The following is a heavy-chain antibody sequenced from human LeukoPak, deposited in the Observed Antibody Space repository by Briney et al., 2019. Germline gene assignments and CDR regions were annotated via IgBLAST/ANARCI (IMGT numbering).Heavy chain of an antibody. CDR1: GYTFTSYA. CDR2: MNPNSGRT. Sequence: GASVKVSCKASGYTFTSYAMNWVRQATGQGLEWMGWMNPNSGRTGYAQNFQGRINITRNTPISTAYMELSSLRSEDSAVYYCTRETSSRFFDYWGQGTLVTVSS. V-gene: IGHV1-8*03. J-gene: IGHJ4*02. CDR3: TRETSSRFFDY.